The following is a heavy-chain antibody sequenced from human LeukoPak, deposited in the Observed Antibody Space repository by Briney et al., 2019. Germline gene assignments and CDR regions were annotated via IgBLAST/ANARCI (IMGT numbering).Heavy chain of an antibody. Sequence: GGSLRLSCAASGFTFSSYSMNWVRQAPGKGLEWVSSISSSSSYIYYADSVKGRFTISRDNAKNSLYLQMNSLRAEDAAVYYCANSAAVGTFYWGQGTLVTVSS. V-gene: IGHV3-21*04. J-gene: IGHJ4*02. CDR3: ANSAAVGTFY. CDR1: GFTFSSYS. CDR2: ISSSSSYI. D-gene: IGHD6-13*01.